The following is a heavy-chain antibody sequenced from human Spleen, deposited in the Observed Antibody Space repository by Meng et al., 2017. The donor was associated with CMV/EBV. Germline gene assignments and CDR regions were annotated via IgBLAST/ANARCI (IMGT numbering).Heavy chain of an antibody. CDR1: GGTFSRHS. D-gene: IGHD1-14*01. CDR3: AREEPPRAAATYYGMDV. J-gene: IGHJ6*02. CDR2: IIPALGIT. Sequence: SVKVSCKASGGTFSRHSMSWVRQAPGQGLEWMGGIIPALGITNYAQKFQGRVTITADKSTTTAYMELSSLRSEDTAMYYCAREEPPRAAATYYGMDVWGQGTTVTVSS. V-gene: IGHV1-69*10.